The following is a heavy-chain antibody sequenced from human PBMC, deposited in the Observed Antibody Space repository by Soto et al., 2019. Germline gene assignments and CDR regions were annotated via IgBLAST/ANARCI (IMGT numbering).Heavy chain of an antibody. D-gene: IGHD6-13*01. V-gene: IGHV2-26*04. CDR1: GFSLSNAGLG. Sequence: QVTVKESGPVLVKPTETLTLTCTVSGFSLSNAGLGVSWIRQPPGKALEWLAHIFSNDEKSYSTSLKTRLTISXDXAKNQVVLTMTNVDPVDTATYYCASTYSTSWYWFDPWGQGTLVTVSS. J-gene: IGHJ5*02. CDR2: IFSNDEK. CDR3: ASTYSTSWYWFDP.